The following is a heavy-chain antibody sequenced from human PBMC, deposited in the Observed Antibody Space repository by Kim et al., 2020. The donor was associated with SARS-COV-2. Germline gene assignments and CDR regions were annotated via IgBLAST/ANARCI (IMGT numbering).Heavy chain of an antibody. J-gene: IGHJ4*02. CDR3: AREGSIAVAGSNIDY. Sequence: QKLQGRVTMTTDTSTSTAYMELRSLRSDDTAVYYCAREGSIAVAGSNIDYWGQGTLVTVSS. D-gene: IGHD6-19*01. V-gene: IGHV1-18*01.